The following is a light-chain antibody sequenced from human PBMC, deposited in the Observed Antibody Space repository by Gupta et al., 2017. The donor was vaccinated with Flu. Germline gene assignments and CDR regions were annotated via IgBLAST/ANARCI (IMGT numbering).Light chain of an antibody. CDR3: QQHNDCPQT. Sequence: IQMIHSPSSLSASVGDRVTITFRASQGIGNSLRWYQQKPGKPPKSLIYSTSKGQSGVSARFSGSGSGTDFTLAINSLQPEDSATYFCQQHNDCPQTFGQGTKVEI. J-gene: IGKJ1*01. CDR2: STS. CDR1: QGIGNS. V-gene: IGKV1-17*01.